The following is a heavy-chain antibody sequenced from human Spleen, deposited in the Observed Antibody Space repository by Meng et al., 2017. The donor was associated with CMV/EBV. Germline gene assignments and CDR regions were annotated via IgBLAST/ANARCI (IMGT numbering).Heavy chain of an antibody. CDR2: ISSSSSYI. Sequence: GESLKISCAASGFTFSSYSMNWVRQAPGKGLEWVSSISSSSSYIYYADSVKGRFTISRDNAKNSLYLQMNSLRAEDTAVYYCARSGLVIVGATGGDYWGQGTLVTVSS. V-gene: IGHV3-21*01. CDR1: GFTFSSYS. D-gene: IGHD1-26*01. J-gene: IGHJ4*02. CDR3: ARSGLVIVGATGGDY.